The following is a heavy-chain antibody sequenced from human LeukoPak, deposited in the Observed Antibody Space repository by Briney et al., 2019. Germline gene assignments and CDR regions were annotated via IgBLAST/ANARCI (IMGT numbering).Heavy chain of an antibody. CDR1: GFTFSDYY. D-gene: IGHD6-13*01. CDR3: ARVGSTAEAGSPDY. J-gene: IGHJ4*02. Sequence: PGGSLRLSCAASGFTFSDYYMSWIRQAPGKGLEWLSYISRSGSHTPYADSVKGRFTVSRDNAKNSLSLELNSLRVDDTAIYYCARVGSTAEAGSPDYWGQGTLVTVSS. CDR2: ISRSGSHT. V-gene: IGHV3-11*06.